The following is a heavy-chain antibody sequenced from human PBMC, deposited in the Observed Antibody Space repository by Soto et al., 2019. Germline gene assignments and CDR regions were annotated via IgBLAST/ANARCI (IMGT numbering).Heavy chain of an antibody. J-gene: IGHJ1*01. CDR2: LSDTGGTT. Sequence: PGGSLRLSCAASGFTFSYYAMGWVRQAPGKGLEWVSVLSDTGGTTYYADSVKGRFTISRDNSKNTLYLQINSLRAEDTAVYYCAKGEAYDSSGYYSAFQHWGQGT. CDR3: AKGEAYDSSGYYSAFQH. V-gene: IGHV3-23*01. D-gene: IGHD3-22*01. CDR1: GFTFSYYA.